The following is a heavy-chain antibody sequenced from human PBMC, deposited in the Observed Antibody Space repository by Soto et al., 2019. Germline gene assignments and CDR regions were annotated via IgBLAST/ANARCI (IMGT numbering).Heavy chain of an antibody. Sequence: PSETLSLTCTVSGGSVSSGSYYWSWIRQPPGKGLVWIGYIYYSGSTNYNPSLKSRVTISVDTSKNQFSLKLSSVTAADTAVYYCAREGVSYYYGSGSYRYLDYWGQGTMVTVYS. V-gene: IGHV4-61*01. J-gene: IGHJ4*02. CDR2: IYYSGST. D-gene: IGHD3-10*01. CDR1: GGSVSSGSYY. CDR3: AREGVSYYYGSGSYRYLDY.